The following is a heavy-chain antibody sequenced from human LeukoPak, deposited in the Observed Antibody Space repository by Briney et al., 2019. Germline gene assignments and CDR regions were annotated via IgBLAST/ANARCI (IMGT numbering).Heavy chain of an antibody. J-gene: IGHJ2*01. Sequence: GGSLRLSCAASGFTFSSYSMNWVRQAPGKGLEWVSSISSSSSYIYYADSVKGRFTISRDNAKNSLYLQMNSLRAEDTAVYYCARDGIYGVWYLDLWGRGTLVTVSS. CDR1: GFTFSSYS. V-gene: IGHV3-21*01. CDR2: ISSSSSYI. D-gene: IGHD4-17*01. CDR3: ARDGIYGVWYLDL.